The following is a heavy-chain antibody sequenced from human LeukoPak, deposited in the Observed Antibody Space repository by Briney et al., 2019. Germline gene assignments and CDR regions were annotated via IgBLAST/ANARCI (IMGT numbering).Heavy chain of an antibody. CDR1: GFTFSTYA. CDR3: AKDRGGSQVFDY. V-gene: IGHV3-30*04. J-gene: IGHJ4*02. CDR2: ISYDGSNK. Sequence: GGSLRLSCAASGFTFSTYAIHWVRQAPGKGLEWVAVISYDGSNKYYADSVKGRFTISRDNSKNTLYLQMNSLRAEDTAVYYCAKDRGGSQVFDYWGQGTLVTVSS. D-gene: IGHD5-12*01.